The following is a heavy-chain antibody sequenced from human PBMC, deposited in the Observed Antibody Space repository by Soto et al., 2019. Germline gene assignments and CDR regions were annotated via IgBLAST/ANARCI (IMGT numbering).Heavy chain of an antibody. CDR2: INHSGST. Sequence: QVQLQQWGAGLLKPSETLSLTCAVYGGSFSGYYWSWIRQPPGKGLEWIGEINHSGSTNYNPSLKSRVTISVDTSKNQLSLKLSSVTAADTAVYYCARGSRGSIAVAGYYFDYWGQGTLVTVSS. CDR3: ARGSRGSIAVAGYYFDY. V-gene: IGHV4-34*01. J-gene: IGHJ4*02. CDR1: GGSFSGYY. D-gene: IGHD6-19*01.